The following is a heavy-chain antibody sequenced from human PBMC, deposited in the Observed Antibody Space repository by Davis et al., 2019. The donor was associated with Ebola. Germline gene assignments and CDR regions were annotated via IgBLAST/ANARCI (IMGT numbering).Heavy chain of an antibody. CDR2: IIPIFGTA. D-gene: IGHD6-19*01. Sequence: AASVKVSCKASGGTFSSYAISWVRQAPGQGLEWMGGIIPIFGTANYAQKFQGRVTITADKSTSTAYMELSSLRSEDTAVYYCARGAQQWLVPGAFDIWGQGTMVTVSS. J-gene: IGHJ3*02. V-gene: IGHV1-69*06. CDR1: GGTFSSYA. CDR3: ARGAQQWLVPGAFDI.